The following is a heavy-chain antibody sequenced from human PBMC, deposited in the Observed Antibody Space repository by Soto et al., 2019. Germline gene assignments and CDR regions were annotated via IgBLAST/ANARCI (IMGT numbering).Heavy chain of an antibody. CDR1: GYTFTSND. CDR3: ARGRPGGGVKRSWFDP. V-gene: IGHV1-8*01. Sequence: QVQLVQSGAEVKKPGASVKVSCRASGYTFTSNDVYWVRQAPGQGPEWLGWMNPKSGNAGYAQKLQGRLIMTRNISMTTAYMELTRLKSEDTAVYYCARGRPGGGVKRSWFDPWGQGTRVTVSS. J-gene: IGHJ5*02. CDR2: MNPKSGNA. D-gene: IGHD2-8*02.